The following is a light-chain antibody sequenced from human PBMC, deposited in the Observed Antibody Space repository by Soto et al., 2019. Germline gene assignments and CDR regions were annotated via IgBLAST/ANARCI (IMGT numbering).Light chain of an antibody. CDR2: GAV. J-gene: IGKJ2*01. CDR1: QSVGGD. V-gene: IGKV3-15*01. CDR3: QQYYAWPRT. Sequence: EIVMTQSPVTLSVSPGERATLSCRASQSVGGDLAWYQQNPGQAPRLLIYGAVTRATGVAARFSGGGSGTEFTLTVGSLQSEDLAIYYCQQYYAWPRTFGQGTKLEI.